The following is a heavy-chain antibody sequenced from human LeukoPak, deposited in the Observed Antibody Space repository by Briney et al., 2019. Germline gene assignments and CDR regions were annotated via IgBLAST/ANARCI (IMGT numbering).Heavy chain of an antibody. D-gene: IGHD1-1*01. V-gene: IGHV4-4*07. CDR1: GGXISDFY. CDR3: ARNAGDY. Sequence: PSETLSLTCTVSGGXISDFYWSWIRQPAGKGLEWIGSIYISGNTNYNPSLKSRVTMSLDTSKNHFSLRLRSVTAADTAVYYCARNAGDYWGQGTLVTVSS. J-gene: IGHJ4*02. CDR2: IYISGNT.